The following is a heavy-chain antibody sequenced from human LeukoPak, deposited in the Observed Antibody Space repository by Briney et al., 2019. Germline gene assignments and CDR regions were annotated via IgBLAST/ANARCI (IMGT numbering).Heavy chain of an antibody. CDR1: GGSFSGYY. J-gene: IGHJ5*02. V-gene: IGHV4-34*01. D-gene: IGHD3-10*01. CDR2: INHSGST. Sequence: SETLSLTCAVYGGSFSGYYWSWIRQPPGKGLEWIGEINHSGSTNYNPSLKSRVTISVDTSKNQFSLKLSSVTAADTAVYYCARQGGHFYYHGSGSYIWFDPWGQGTLVTVSS. CDR3: ARQGGHFYYHGSGSYIWFDP.